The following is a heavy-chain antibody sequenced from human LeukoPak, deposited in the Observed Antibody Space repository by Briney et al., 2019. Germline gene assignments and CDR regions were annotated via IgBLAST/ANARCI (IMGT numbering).Heavy chain of an antibody. V-gene: IGHV3-7*01. CDR2: IKQDGSEK. D-gene: IGHD2-2*02. Sequence: PGGSLRLSCAASGFTFSSYWMSWVRQAPGKGLEGVANIKQDGSEKYYVDSVKGRFTISRDNAKNSLYLQMNSLRAEDTAVYYCARGGPYCSSTSCYNFYYYYYMDVWGKGTTVTVSS. J-gene: IGHJ6*03. CDR1: GFTFSSYW. CDR3: ARGGPYCSSTSCYNFYYYYYMDV.